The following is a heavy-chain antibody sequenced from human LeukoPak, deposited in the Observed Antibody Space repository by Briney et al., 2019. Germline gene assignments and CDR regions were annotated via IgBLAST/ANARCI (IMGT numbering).Heavy chain of an antibody. D-gene: IGHD4-17*01. Sequence: PGKSLTLSCAASGFTFSSYGMHWVRQAPGKGLEWVEVIWYDGSNKYYADSVKGRFTISRDKSKNTLYLQMNSLRAEDTAVYYCAGHYGDYVFDYWGQGTLVTVSS. CDR2: IWYDGSNK. V-gene: IGHV3-33*01. CDR3: AGHYGDYVFDY. CDR1: GFTFSSYG. J-gene: IGHJ4*02.